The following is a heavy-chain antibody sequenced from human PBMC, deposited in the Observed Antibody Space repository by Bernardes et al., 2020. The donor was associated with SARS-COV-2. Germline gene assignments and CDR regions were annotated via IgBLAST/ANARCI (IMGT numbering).Heavy chain of an antibody. Sequence: ASVKVSCKASGYTFTGYYMHWVRQAPGQGLEWMGWINPNSGGTNYAQKFQGWVTISRVNSENTVYMQMNNLRPEDTALYHCAKDVYGYDRWNNYDPHHSGMGVWGQGTAVIVSS. J-gene: IGHJ6*02. CDR1: GYTFTGYY. V-gene: IGHV1-2*04. D-gene: IGHD3-3*01. CDR3: AKDVYGYDRWNNYDPHHSGMGV. CDR2: INPNSGGT.